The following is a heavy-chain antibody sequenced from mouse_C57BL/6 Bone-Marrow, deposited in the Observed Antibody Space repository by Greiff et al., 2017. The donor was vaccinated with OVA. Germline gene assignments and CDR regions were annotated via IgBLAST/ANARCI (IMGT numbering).Heavy chain of an antibody. CDR1: GYTFTDHT. CDR2: IYPRDGST. Sequence: VKLQESDAELVKPGASVKISCKASGYTFTDHTIHWMKQRPEQGLEWIGYIYPRDGSTKYNEKFKGKATVTADKSSSTAYMQLNSLTSEDSAVYFCARAGNKLRRANYAMDYWGQGTSVTVSS. V-gene: IGHV1-78*01. J-gene: IGHJ4*01. CDR3: ARAGNKLRRANYAMDY. D-gene: IGHD1-1*01.